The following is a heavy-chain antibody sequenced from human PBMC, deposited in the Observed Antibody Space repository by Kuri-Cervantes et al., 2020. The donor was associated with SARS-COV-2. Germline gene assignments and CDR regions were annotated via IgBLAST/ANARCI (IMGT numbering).Heavy chain of an antibody. CDR3: ASSRASMITFGGVIDNFDH. D-gene: IGHD3-16*02. J-gene: IGHJ4*02. CDR2: IYTSRST. Sequence: SETLSLTCTVSGGSISSGGYYWGWIRQPAGKGLEWIGRIYTSRSTNYNPSLKSRVTISVDTSKNQFSLKLSSVTAADTAVYYCASSRASMITFGGVIDNFDHWGQGTLVTVSS. CDR1: GGSISSGGYY. V-gene: IGHV4-61*02.